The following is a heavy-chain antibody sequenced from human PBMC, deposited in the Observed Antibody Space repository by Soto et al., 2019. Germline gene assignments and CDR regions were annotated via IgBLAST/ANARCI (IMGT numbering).Heavy chain of an antibody. CDR3: AREAYYYYYGMDV. CDR2: INSDGSST. V-gene: IGHV3-74*01. Sequence: GGSLRLSCAASGFTFSSYWMHWVRQAPGKGLVWVSRINSDGSSTSYADSVKGRFTISRDNAKNTLYLQMNSLRAEDTAVYYCAREAYYYYYGMDVWGQGTTVTVSS. CDR1: GFTFSSYW. J-gene: IGHJ6*02.